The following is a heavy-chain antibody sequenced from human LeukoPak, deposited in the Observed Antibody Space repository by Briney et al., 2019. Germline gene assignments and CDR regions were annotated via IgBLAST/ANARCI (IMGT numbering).Heavy chain of an antibody. CDR2: IKQDGSEK. D-gene: IGHD3-3*01. CDR1: GFNFGEFW. V-gene: IGHV3-7*01. J-gene: IGHJ4*02. Sequence: GGSLRLSCAASGFNFGEFWMSWVRQAPGKGLEWVANIKQDGSEKYYVDSVKGRFTISRDNAKNSLYLQMNTLRPEDTAVYYCTRERQNKDFWSGGDYWGQGTLVTVSS. CDR3: TRERQNKDFWSGGDY.